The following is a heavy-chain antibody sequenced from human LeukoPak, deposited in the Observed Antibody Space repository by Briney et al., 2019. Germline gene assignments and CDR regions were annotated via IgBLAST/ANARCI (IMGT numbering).Heavy chain of an antibody. V-gene: IGHV4-30-4*01. CDR3: ARREMKYGDYESLGSDY. CDR2: IYYSGYT. Sequence: SETLSLTCTVSGGSISSGDYYWSWIRQPPGKGLEWIAYIYYSGYTYYNPSLQSRVTISVDTSKNQFSLKLSSVTAADTAVYYCARREMKYGDYESLGSDYWGQGTLVTVSS. J-gene: IGHJ4*02. D-gene: IGHD4-17*01. CDR1: GGSISSGDYY.